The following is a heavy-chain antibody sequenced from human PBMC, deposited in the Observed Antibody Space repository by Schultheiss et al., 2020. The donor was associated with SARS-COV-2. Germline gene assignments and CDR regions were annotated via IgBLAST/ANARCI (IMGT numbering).Heavy chain of an antibody. Sequence: GESLKISCAASGFTFSSYSMNWVRQAPGKGLEWVSYISSSSSTIYYADSVKGRFTISRDNAKNSLYLQMNSLRAEDTAVYYCARCEIPLAAPDDPWGQGTLVTVSS. J-gene: IGHJ5*02. CDR3: ARCEIPLAAPDDP. D-gene: IGHD2-15*01. CDR1: GFTFSSYS. V-gene: IGHV3-48*04. CDR2: ISSSSSTI.